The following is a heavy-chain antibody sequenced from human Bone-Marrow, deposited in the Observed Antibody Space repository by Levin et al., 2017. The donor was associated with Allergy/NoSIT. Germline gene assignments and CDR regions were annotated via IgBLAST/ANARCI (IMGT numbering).Heavy chain of an antibody. CDR2: VYYSGSA. CDR1: GGSVDRGSYY. J-gene: IGHJ4*02. V-gene: IGHV4-61*01. Sequence: PSETLSLTCTVSGGSVDRGSYYWSWVRQPPGKGLEWIGYVYYSGSANYNPSLESRVTISVDTSKNQFSLKLSSVTAADTAVYFCARETPHYYSDSGSSYAAFDYWGQGTLVTVSS. D-gene: IGHD3-10*01. CDR3: ARETPHYYSDSGSSYAAFDY.